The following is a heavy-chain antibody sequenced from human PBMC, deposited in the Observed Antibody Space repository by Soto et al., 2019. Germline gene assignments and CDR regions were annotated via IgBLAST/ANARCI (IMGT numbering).Heavy chain of an antibody. D-gene: IGHD3-3*01. J-gene: IGHJ4*02. Sequence: SETLSLTCTVSGGSISSSSYYWGWIRQPPGKGLEWIGSIYYSGSTYYNPSLKSRVTISVDTSKNQFSLKLSSVTAADTAVYYCARTYDFWRALYFDYWGQGTLVTVSS. V-gene: IGHV4-39*01. CDR3: ARTYDFWRALYFDY. CDR2: IYYSGST. CDR1: GGSISSSSYY.